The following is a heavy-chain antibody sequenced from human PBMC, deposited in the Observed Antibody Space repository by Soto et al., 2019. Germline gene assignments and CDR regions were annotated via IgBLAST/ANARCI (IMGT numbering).Heavy chain of an antibody. D-gene: IGHD3-16*02. CDR2: ISGSGGST. V-gene: IGHV3-23*01. CDR1: GFTFSSYA. J-gene: IGHJ4*02. Sequence: PGGSLRLSCAASGFTFSSYAMSWVRQAPGKGLEWVSAISGSGGSTYYADSVKGRFTISRDNSKNTLYLQMNSLRAEDTAVYYGPKVPGRALSFQYSFDYWGQGTLVTVSS. CDR3: PKVPGRALSFQYSFDY.